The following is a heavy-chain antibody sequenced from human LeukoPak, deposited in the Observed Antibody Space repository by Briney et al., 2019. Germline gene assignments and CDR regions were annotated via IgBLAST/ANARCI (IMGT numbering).Heavy chain of an antibody. CDR3: ARGSGYFGPGSNYQFDY. CDR1: GFTFSTYT. D-gene: IGHD3-10*01. V-gene: IGHV3-48*02. Sequence: QAGGSLRLSCAASGFTFSTYTMNWVRQAPGRGLEWVSCISSSSTTISYADSVKGRFTVSRDNAKNSLYLQMNSLRDEDTAVYYCARGSGYFGPGSNYQFDYWGQGSLVTVSS. CDR2: ISSSSTTI. J-gene: IGHJ4*02.